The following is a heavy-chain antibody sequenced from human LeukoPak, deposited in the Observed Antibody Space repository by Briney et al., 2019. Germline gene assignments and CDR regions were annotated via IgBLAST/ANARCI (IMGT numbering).Heavy chain of an antibody. Sequence: GGSLRLSCATSGFTFNTNAMSWVRQAPGKGLEWVSTIGNTETFYADSVTGRFTISRDNSKNTVYLHMNSLRVEDAAVYYCAKDWIQFNRVFDCFDSWGQGTLVTVSS. CDR1: GFTFNTNA. D-gene: IGHD2-21*01. J-gene: IGHJ4*02. CDR3: AKDWIQFNRVFDCFDS. CDR2: IGNTET. V-gene: IGHV3-23*01.